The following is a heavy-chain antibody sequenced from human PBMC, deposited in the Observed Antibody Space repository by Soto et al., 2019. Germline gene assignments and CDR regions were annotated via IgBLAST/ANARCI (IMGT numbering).Heavy chain of an antibody. CDR1: GYAFTTYG. J-gene: IGHJ4*02. CDR3: AGVAGYGSWSRRFDF. Sequence: QVQLMQSGAELTKPGASVKVSCETSGYAFTTYGLSWVRQAPGQGLEWMGWIVSDRGNTIYAQKFQGRVTLYRDTTTTTAYMEMRSLTSADSALSYCAGVAGYGSWSRRFDFWGQGTLVSVSS. CDR2: IVSDRGNT. V-gene: IGHV1-18*01. D-gene: IGHD3-10*01.